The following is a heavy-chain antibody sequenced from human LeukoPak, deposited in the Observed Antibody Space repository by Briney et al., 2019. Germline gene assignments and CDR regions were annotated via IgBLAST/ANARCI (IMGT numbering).Heavy chain of an antibody. Sequence: ASVKVSCKASGYTFTDHYIHWVRQAPGQGLEWMGWINPNSGGTNYAQRFQDRVTMTRDTSINTAYMELSRLRSDDTAVYYCATTNSRYCSTTSCYRGVDCWGQGTLVTVSS. V-gene: IGHV1-2*02. CDR2: INPNSGGT. CDR1: GYTFTDHY. D-gene: IGHD2-2*02. J-gene: IGHJ4*02. CDR3: ATTNSRYCSTTSCYRGVDC.